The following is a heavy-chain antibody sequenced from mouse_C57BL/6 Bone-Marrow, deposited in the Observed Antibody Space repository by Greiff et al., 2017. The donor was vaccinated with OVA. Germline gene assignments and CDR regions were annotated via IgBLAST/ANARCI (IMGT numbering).Heavy chain of an antibody. V-gene: IGHV1-15*01. Sequence: LVESGAELVRPGASVTLSCKASGYTFTDYEMHWVKQTPVHGLEWIGAIDPETGGTAYNQKFKGKAILTADKSSSTAYMELRSLTSEDSAVYYCTRGYSNYYAMDYWGQGTSATVSS. CDR1: GYTFTDYE. CDR3: TRGYSNYYAMDY. CDR2: IDPETGGT. D-gene: IGHD2-5*01. J-gene: IGHJ4*01.